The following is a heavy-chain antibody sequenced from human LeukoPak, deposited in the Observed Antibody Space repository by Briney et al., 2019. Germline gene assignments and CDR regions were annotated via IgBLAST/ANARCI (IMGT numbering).Heavy chain of an antibody. CDR1: GGSFSGYY. CDR3: ASFDRAMSTEPYFDY. CDR2: INHSGST. J-gene: IGHJ4*02. Sequence: SETLSLTCAVYGGSFSGYYWSWIRQPPGKGLEWIGEINHSGSTNYNPSLKSRVTISVDRSKNQFSLKLSSVTAADTAVYYCASFDRAMSTEPYFDYWGQGTLVTVSS. V-gene: IGHV4-34*01. D-gene: IGHD1-14*01.